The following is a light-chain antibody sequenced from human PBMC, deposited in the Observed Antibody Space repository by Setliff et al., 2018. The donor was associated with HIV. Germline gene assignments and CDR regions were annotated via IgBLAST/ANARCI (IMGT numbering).Light chain of an antibody. CDR3: SSYTSTRALL. CDR1: SSDVGGYNF. Sequence: SVLAQPASVSGSPGQSVTISCTGTSSDVGGYNFVSWYQQHPGKTPELLIYDVTTRPSGVSDRFSGSKSGNTASLTISGLQPEDEADYYCSSYTSTRALLFGGGTKVTVL. CDR2: DVT. V-gene: IGLV2-14*03. J-gene: IGLJ2*01.